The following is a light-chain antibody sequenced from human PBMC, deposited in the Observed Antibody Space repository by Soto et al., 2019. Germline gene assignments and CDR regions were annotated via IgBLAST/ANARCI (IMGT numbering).Light chain of an antibody. V-gene: IGKV3D-11*01. CDR3: QQRSDWPLT. J-gene: IGKJ4*01. Sequence: EIVMTQSPATLSVSPGERATLSCRASQGVRSNLAWYQQKPGQPPRLVISGASTRAPGIPARFSGFGSGTDFTLTISSLEPEDFAVYYCQQRSDWPLTFGGGTKVDI. CDR2: GAS. CDR1: QGVRSN.